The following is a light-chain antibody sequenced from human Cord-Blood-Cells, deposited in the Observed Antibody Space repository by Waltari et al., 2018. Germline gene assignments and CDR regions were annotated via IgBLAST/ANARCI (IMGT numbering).Light chain of an antibody. V-gene: IGLV2-8*01. CDR2: EVS. CDR3: SSYAGSNNYV. CDR1: SSAVGGYNY. Sequence: QSALTQPPSASGSPGPSVTIPCTGTSSAVGGYNYVSWYQQHPGKAPKLMIYEVSKRPSGVPDRFSGSKSGNTASLTVSGLQAEDEADYYCSSYAGSNNYVFGTGTKDTVL. J-gene: IGLJ1*01.